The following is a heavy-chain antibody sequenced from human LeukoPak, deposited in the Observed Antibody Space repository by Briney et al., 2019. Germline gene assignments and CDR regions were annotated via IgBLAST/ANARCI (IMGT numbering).Heavy chain of an antibody. CDR3: AKGLAYYYDSSGVYGMDV. Sequence: GGSLRLSCAASGFTFSNYAMSWVRQAPGKGLEWVSVISGSGGKIFYAGSVKGRFTISRDNSKNTLYLQMNSLRAEDTAVYYCAKGLAYYYDSSGVYGMDVWGQGTTVSVSS. CDR2: ISGSGGKI. CDR1: GFTFSNYA. D-gene: IGHD3-22*01. V-gene: IGHV3-23*01. J-gene: IGHJ6*02.